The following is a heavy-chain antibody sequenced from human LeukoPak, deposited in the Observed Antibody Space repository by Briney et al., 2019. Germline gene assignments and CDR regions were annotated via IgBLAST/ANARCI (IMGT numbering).Heavy chain of an antibody. D-gene: IGHD3-10*01. V-gene: IGHV4-59*08. CDR2: IYYSGST. Sequence: SETLSLTCTVSGGSISSYYWSWIRQPPGKGLEWIGYIYYSGSTNYNPSLKSRVTISVDTSKNQFSLKLSSVTAADTAVYYCARAFSGSYYNVLNWFDPWGQGTLVTVSS. J-gene: IGHJ5*02. CDR1: GGSISSYY. CDR3: ARAFSGSYYNVLNWFDP.